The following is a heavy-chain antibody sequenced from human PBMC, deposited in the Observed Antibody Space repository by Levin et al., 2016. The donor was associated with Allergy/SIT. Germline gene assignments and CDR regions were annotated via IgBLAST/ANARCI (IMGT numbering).Heavy chain of an antibody. CDR3: ARDRCSRTSCQLADGDLGY. CDR2: ITYDSTTI. J-gene: IGHJ4*02. CDR1: GFSFSTYN. Sequence: GESLKISCAASGFSFSTYNMNWLRQAPGKGLEWVSYITYDSTTITYAESVRGRFTISRDNAKNLLYLQMNSLRDEDTALYYCARDRCSRTSCQLADGDLGYWGQGTLVTVSS. D-gene: IGHD3/OR15-3a*01. V-gene: IGHV3-48*02.